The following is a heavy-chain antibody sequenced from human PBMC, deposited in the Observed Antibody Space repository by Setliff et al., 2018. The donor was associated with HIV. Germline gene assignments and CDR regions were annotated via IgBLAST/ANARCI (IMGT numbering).Heavy chain of an antibody. CDR1: DGPINNYW. CDR2: GHHSGTF. J-gene: IGHJ3*02. D-gene: IGHD3-16*01. V-gene: IGHV4-59*08. CDR3: ARWGEPAKRGFDI. Sequence: PSETLSLTCTVSDGPINNYWWNWIRQSTGKGLEWIGFGHHSGTFSYNPSLNSRFTISIETSKNQFSLKATSVTAEDTAVYYCARWGEPAKRGFDIWGQGTMVTVSS.